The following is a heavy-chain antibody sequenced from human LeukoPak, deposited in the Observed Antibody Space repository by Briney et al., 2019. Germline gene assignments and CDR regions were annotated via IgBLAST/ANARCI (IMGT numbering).Heavy chain of an antibody. CDR2: IYYSGST. Sequence: SETLSLTCTVSGGSISSYYWSWIRQPPGKGLEWIGYIYYSGSTNYNPSLKSRVTISVDTSKNQFSLKLSSVTAADTAVYYCARPTYYYDSSGRPFFDYWGQGTLVTVSS. CDR3: ARPTYYYDSSGRPFFDY. CDR1: GGSISSYY. J-gene: IGHJ4*02. D-gene: IGHD3-22*01. V-gene: IGHV4-59*08.